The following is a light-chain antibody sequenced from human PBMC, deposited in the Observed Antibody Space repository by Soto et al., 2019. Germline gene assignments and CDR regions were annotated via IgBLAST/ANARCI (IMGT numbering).Light chain of an antibody. Sequence: QSVLTQPPSASGTPGQRVTISCSGSSSNIGGNYVYWYQKLPGTAPKVLIYRNNERPSGVPDRFSGSKSGTSASLAISGLRSEDEADYYCAAWDDRLKEVFGGGTKLTVL. CDR1: SSNIGGNY. CDR2: RNN. J-gene: IGLJ2*01. V-gene: IGLV1-47*01. CDR3: AAWDDRLKEV.